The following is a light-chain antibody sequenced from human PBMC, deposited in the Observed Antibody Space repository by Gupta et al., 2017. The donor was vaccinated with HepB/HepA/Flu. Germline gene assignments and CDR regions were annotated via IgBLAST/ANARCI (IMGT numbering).Light chain of an antibody. CDR3: LQHHSYLLLT. CDR1: QGIRND. CDR2: AAS. J-gene: IGKJ4*01. V-gene: IGKV1-17*01. Sequence: RASQGIRNDLGWYQQKPGKAPKRLIYAASSLKSGVPSRFSGSGSGTEFTLTISSLQPEDFAIYYCLQHHSYLLLTFGGGTKVEIK.